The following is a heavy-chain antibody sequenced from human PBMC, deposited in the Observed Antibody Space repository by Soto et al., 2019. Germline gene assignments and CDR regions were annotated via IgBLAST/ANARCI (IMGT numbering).Heavy chain of an antibody. D-gene: IGHD2-2*01. CDR2: INWNGGST. CDR1: GFTFDDYG. CDR3: ARNAGCCSTSCYVRWFDP. J-gene: IGHJ5*02. V-gene: IGHV3-20*01. Sequence: EVQLVESGGGVVRPGGSLRLSCAASGFTFDDYGMSWVRQAPGKGLEWVSGINWNGGSTGYADSVKGRFTISRDNAKNSLYLQMNSLRAEDTALYRCARNAGCCSTSCYVRWFDPWGQGTLVTVSS.